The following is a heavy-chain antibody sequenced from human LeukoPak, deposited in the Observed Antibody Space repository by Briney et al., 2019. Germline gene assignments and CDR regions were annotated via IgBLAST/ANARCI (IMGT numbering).Heavy chain of an antibody. J-gene: IGHJ4*02. CDR1: GGSISNYY. CDR2: IYYTGAT. D-gene: IGHD6-19*01. V-gene: IGHV4-59*08. CDR3: AKYGGSCWVIDY. Sequence: PSETLSLTCSVSGGSISNYYWTWIRQPPGKGLEWIGYIYYTGATSYNPSLKSRVTISVDTSRNQFSLKVTSVTAADTAVYYCAKYGGSCWVIDYWGQGTLVTVSS.